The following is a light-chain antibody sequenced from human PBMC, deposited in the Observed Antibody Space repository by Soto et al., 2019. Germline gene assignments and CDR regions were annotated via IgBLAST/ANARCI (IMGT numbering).Light chain of an antibody. J-gene: IGKJ4*01. Sequence: EIVLTQSPATLSLSPGERATLSCRASQSVSSYLAWYQQKPGQAPRLLIYDASNRATAIPARFSGGGSGTDFTLTISSLEPEDFAVYYCQQRSTWPLTFGGGTKVEIK. CDR2: DAS. CDR3: QQRSTWPLT. V-gene: IGKV3-11*01. CDR1: QSVSSY.